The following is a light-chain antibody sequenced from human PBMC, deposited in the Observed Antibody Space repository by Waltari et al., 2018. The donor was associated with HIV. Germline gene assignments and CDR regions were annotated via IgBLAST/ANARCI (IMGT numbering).Light chain of an antibody. V-gene: IGKV1-33*01. CDR2: DAS. CDR1: DDIIFY. J-gene: IGKJ5*01. Sequence: DIQMTQSPSSLSASVGERVSITCQASDDIIFYLNWFQQKPGTAPKLLIYDASHLETGVSSRFTANGSETDFTFTITTLQAEDVGTYYCQQFYRLPITFGQGTRLDIK. CDR3: QQFYRLPIT.